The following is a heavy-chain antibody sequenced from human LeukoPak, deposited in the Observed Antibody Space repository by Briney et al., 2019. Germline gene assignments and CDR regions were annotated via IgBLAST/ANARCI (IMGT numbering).Heavy chain of an antibody. CDR2: ISYDGSNK. V-gene: IGHV3-30*18. J-gene: IGHJ3*02. Sequence: GRSLRLSCAASGFTFSSYGMHWVRQAPGKGLEWVAVISYDGSNKYYADSVKGRFTISRDNSKNRLYLQMNGLRAEDTAVYYCAKAYSGSYSAFDIWGQGTMVTVSS. CDR3: AKAYSGSYSAFDI. D-gene: IGHD1-26*01. CDR1: GFTFSSYG.